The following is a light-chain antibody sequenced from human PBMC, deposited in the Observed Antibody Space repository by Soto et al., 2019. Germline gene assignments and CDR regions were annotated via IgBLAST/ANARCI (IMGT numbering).Light chain of an antibody. CDR2: SDN. V-gene: IGLV1-44*01. Sequence: QSVPTQPPSASGTPGQRVTITCYGDNSNIASNSVNWYQQLPGTAPKLLIYSDNRRPSGVPDRFSASKSGASAFLTISGLQSDDEADYYCSSYTSSSTLAFGTGTKLTVL. CDR1: NSNIASNS. J-gene: IGLJ1*01. CDR3: SSYTSSSTLA.